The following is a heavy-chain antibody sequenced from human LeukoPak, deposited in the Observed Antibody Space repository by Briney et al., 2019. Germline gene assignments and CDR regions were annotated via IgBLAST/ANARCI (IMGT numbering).Heavy chain of an antibody. CDR3: AKAGYCSGGSCYLPSNNWFGP. V-gene: IGHV3-23*01. D-gene: IGHD2-15*01. CDR2: IGGSGGGT. Sequence: PGGSLRLSCAASGFTFSSYAMSWVRQAPGKGLEWVSAIGGSGGGTYYADSVKGRFTISRDNSKNTLYLQMNSLRAEDTAVYYCAKAGYCSGGSCYLPSNNWFGPWGQGTLVTVSS. CDR1: GFTFSSYA. J-gene: IGHJ5*02.